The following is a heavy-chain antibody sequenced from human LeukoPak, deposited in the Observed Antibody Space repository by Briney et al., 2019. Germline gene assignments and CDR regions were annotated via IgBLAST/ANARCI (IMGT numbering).Heavy chain of an antibody. CDR1: GGSISSSSYY. CDR2: IYYSGST. Sequence: PSETLSLTCTVSGGSISSSSYYWGWIRQPPGKGLEWIGNIYYSGSTYYNPSLKSQVTISVDTSKTHFSLKLTSVTAADTAVYYCARLGGDTGGWWAFDYWGQGTLVTVSS. CDR3: ARLGGDTGGWWAFDY. J-gene: IGHJ4*02. V-gene: IGHV4-39*02. D-gene: IGHD6-19*01.